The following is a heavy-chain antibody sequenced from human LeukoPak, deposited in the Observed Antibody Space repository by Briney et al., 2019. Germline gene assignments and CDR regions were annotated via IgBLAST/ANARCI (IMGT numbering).Heavy chain of an antibody. CDR3: GGVATLSTVPARGRTWFDA. CDR1: GDSISSDY. Sequence: SETLSLTCNVSGDSISSDYWSWIRQPPGKGLEWIGHIYYSGSTNYNPSLKSRVTISVDASKNHFSLRVGSVTAAGTAVYYLGGVATLSTVPARGRTWFDAWGEGTPGSVSS. V-gene: IGHV4-59*01. J-gene: IGHJ5*02. CDR2: IYYSGST. D-gene: IGHD2-2*01.